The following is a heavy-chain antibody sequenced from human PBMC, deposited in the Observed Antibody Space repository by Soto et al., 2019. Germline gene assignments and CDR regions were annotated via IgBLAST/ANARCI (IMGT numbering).Heavy chain of an antibody. J-gene: IGHJ6*02. D-gene: IGHD1-26*01. CDR2: ISGYNGNT. CDR1: GYTFTNYG. CDR3: AKGGAIVAAGTRVYLYNAMDV. Sequence: ASVKVSCKASGYTFTNYGISWVRQAPGQGLEWMGWISGYNGNTKYAQKFQGRVTMTTDTPTNTAYMDLRSLRSDDTAEYYCAKGGAIVAAGTRVYLYNAMDVWGQGTTVTVSS. V-gene: IGHV1-18*04.